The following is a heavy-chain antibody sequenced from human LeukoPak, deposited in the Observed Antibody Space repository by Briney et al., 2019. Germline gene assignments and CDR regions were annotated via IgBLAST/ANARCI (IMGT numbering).Heavy chain of an antibody. CDR3: ARDQSNSPAWPYYYYYMDV. CDR1: GFTFDDYG. D-gene: IGHD4-23*01. V-gene: IGHV3-20*04. Sequence: LAGGSLRLSCAAPGFTFDDYGMSWGRQAPGRGVGSVSGINWKRGSRSDADGVKGRFKISRDNARNSVYVQMTSLRADDTALYYCARDQSNSPAWPYYYYYMDVWGKATTVTVSS. CDR2: INWKRGSR. J-gene: IGHJ6*03.